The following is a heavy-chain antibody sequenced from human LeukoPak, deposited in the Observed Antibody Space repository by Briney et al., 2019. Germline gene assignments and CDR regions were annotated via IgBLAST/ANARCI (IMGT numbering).Heavy chain of an antibody. CDR1: GGSISSSSYY. Sequence: PSETQSLTCTVSGGSISSSSYYWGWIRQPPGKGLEWIGSIYYSGSTYYNPSLKSRVTISVDTSKNQFSLKLSSVTAADTAVYYCASKERINGDFDYWGQGTLVTVSS. V-gene: IGHV4-39*01. D-gene: IGHD7-27*01. CDR2: IYYSGST. CDR3: ASKERINGDFDY. J-gene: IGHJ4*02.